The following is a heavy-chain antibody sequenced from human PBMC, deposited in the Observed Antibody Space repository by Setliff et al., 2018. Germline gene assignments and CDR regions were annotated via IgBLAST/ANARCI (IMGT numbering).Heavy chain of an antibody. V-gene: IGHV4-59*01. D-gene: IGHD5-12*01. J-gene: IGHJ4*02. CDR2: VYYSGTA. Sequence: SETLSLTCTVSGGSFTPYYWSWIRQPPGKGLEWIGYVYYSGTAHYNPSLKSRVTVIVDTSKNQFSLRLSSVTAADTAVYYCARGGTFRYFDYWGQGTPVTVSS. CDR3: ARGGTFRYFDY. CDR1: GGSFTPYY.